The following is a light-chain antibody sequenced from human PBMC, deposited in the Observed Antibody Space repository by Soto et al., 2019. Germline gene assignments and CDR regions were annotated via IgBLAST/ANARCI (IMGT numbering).Light chain of an antibody. Sequence: EIVMTQSPDTLSVSVGDRATLSCRASQSVSSNLAWYQQKPGQAPRLLIHGASTRATGIPARFRGSGSVTDFTLTISSLQSEDFGVYYCQQYNDWLPITFGQGTRLEIK. J-gene: IGKJ5*01. CDR2: GAS. V-gene: IGKV3-15*01. CDR3: QQYNDWLPIT. CDR1: QSVSSN.